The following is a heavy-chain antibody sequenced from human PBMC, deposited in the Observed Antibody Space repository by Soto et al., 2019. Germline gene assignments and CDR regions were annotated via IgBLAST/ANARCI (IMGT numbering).Heavy chain of an antibody. CDR3: ARALLLWFGELSRRGGYYYYMDV. J-gene: IGHJ6*03. D-gene: IGHD3-10*01. V-gene: IGHV4-34*01. CDR1: GGSFSGYY. Sequence: QVQLQQWGAGLLKPSETLSLTCAVYGGSFSGYYWSWIRQTPGKGLEWIGEINDSGSTNNNPSLRGRVTILVATPKNQFSLKLSSVTPAYPALYYFARALLLWFGELSRRGGYYYYMDVWGKGTTVTVSS. CDR2: INDSGST.